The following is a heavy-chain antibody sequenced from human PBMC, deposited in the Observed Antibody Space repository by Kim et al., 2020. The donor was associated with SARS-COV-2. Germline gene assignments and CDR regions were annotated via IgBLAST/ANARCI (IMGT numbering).Heavy chain of an antibody. CDR2: IYYSGST. CDR3: ARPEINYYYGMDV. V-gene: IGHV4-39*01. J-gene: IGHJ6*02. Sequence: SETLSLTCTVSGGSISSSSYYWGWIRQPPGKGLEWIGSIYYSGSTYYNPSLKSRVTISVDTSKNQFSLKLSSVTAADTAVYYCARPEINYYYGMDVWGQGTTVTVSS. CDR1: GGSISSSSYY.